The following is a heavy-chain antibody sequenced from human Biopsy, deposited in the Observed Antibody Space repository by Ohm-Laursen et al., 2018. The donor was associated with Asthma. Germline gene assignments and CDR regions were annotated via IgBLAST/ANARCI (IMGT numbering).Heavy chain of an antibody. CDR3: ARKAGSCVSRTCYSLDF. CDR1: GGTFNTYV. Sequence: SVKVSCKSLGGTFNTYVIGWVRQAPGQGLEWMGGINSVFGTTTYPQKFQDRVTITAVDSTSTVYMELSSLRSEDTAVYYCARKAGSCVSRTCYSLDFWGQGTLVTASS. CDR2: INSVFGTT. D-gene: IGHD2-15*01. V-gene: IGHV1-69*13. J-gene: IGHJ4*02.